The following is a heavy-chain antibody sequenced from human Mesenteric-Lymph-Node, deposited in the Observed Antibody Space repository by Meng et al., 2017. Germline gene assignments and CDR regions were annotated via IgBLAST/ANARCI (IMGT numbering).Heavy chain of an antibody. D-gene: IGHD1-26*01. CDR2: IDDSGST. CDR1: GVSISSNIR. J-gene: IGHJ4*02. V-gene: IGHV4-4*02. Sequence: VRLQGSGQGLVKPSGTMSLTCGVSGVSISSNIRWTWVRQPPGKGLEWIGDIDDSGSTNYNPSLNSRISISLDKSKNHFSLKVNSVTAADTAVYYCARGKQDAWELLAYWGQGALVTVSS. CDR3: ARGKQDAWELLAY.